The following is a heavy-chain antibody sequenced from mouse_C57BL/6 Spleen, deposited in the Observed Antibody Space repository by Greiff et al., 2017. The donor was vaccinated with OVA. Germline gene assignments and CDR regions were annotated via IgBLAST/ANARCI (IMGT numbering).Heavy chain of an antibody. CDR2: IDPETGGT. CDR3: TRWGGLPYYYAMDY. CDR1: GYTFTDYE. Sequence: VQLQQSGAELVRPGASVTLSCKASGYTFTDYEMHWVKQTPVHGLEWIGAIDPETGGTAYNQKFKGKAILTADKSSSTAYMELRSLTSEYSAVYYCTRWGGLPYYYAMDYWSQGTSVTVSS. D-gene: IGHD3-1*01. V-gene: IGHV1-15*01. J-gene: IGHJ4*01.